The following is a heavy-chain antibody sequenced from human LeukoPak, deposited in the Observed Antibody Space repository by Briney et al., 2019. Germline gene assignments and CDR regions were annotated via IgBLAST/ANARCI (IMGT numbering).Heavy chain of an antibody. D-gene: IGHD6-19*01. J-gene: IGHJ3*02. CDR1: GFTFSTYS. CDR3: ASPLSGSDAFDI. Sequence: GGSLRLSCAASGFTFSTYSMNWVRQAPGKGLEWVSVIYSGGSTYYADSVKGRFTISRDNSKNTLYLQMNSLRAEDTAVYYCASPLSGSDAFDIWGQGTMVTVSS. CDR2: IYSGGST. V-gene: IGHV3-53*01.